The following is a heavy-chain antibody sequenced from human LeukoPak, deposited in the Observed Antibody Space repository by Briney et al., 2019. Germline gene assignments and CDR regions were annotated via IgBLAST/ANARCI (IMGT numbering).Heavy chain of an antibody. CDR1: GFTFSSYA. CDR3: AKGLRYCSGGSCYGAYYFDY. CDR2: ISYDGSNK. D-gene: IGHD2-15*01. V-gene: IGHV3-30-3*01. J-gene: IGHJ4*02. Sequence: PGRSLRLSCAASGFTFSSYAMHWVRQAPGKGLEWVAVISYDGSNKYYADSVKGRFTISRDNSKNTLYLQMNSLRAEDTAVYYCAKGLRYCSGGSCYGAYYFDYWGQGTLVTVSS.